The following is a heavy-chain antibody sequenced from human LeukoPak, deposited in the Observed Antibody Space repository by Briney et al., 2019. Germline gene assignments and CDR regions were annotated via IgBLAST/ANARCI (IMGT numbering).Heavy chain of an antibody. CDR3: VRGINRHFDV. CDR2: DYTGGNA. CDR1: GAPISSSY. V-gene: IGHV4-4*07. J-gene: IGHJ2*01. D-gene: IGHD2/OR15-2a*01. Sequence: SETLSLTCTVSGAPISSSYWSWIRQSAGEGLEWIGHDYTGGNANYNPSLKSRVTLSIDTSKNHFSLNLSSVTAADTAVYYCVRGINRHFDVWGRGTLVTVSS.